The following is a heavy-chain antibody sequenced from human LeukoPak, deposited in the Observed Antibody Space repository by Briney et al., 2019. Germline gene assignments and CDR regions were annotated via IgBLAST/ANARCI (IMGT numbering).Heavy chain of an antibody. CDR1: GFTFSSYW. D-gene: IGHD1-1*01. J-gene: IGHJ4*02. CDR3: ARDQQYNNDWKYYFDQ. Sequence: GGSLRLSCAASGFTFSSYWMSWVRQAPGKGLEWMANINQDGSDKYYADSVKGRFTISRDNAKNSMYLQMNSLRAEDTAVFYCARDQQYNNDWKYYFDQWGQGTLVTVSS. CDR2: INQDGSDK. V-gene: IGHV3-7*01.